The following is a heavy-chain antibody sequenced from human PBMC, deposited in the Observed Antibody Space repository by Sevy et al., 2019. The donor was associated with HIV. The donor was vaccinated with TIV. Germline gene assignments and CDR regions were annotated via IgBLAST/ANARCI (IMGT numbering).Heavy chain of an antibody. CDR1: GFTFRIYG. CDR2: ISGPGALT. V-gene: IGHV3-23*01. CDR3: AKGDEPATDYADYVPNGFDI. J-gene: IGHJ3*02. Sequence: GGSLRLSCAASGFTFRIYGMSWVRQAPGTGLEWVSSISGPGALTYYADSVKGRFTISRDNSKNTLFLQMNSLRAEDTAFYFCAKGDEPATDYADYVPNGFDIWGQRTMVTVSS. D-gene: IGHD4-17*01.